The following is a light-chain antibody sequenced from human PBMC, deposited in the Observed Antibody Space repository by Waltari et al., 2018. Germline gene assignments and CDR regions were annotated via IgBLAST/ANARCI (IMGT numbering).Light chain of an antibody. CDR3: YSYAGSHE. CDR2: DVS. CDR1: TSAIGDYDC. Sequence: QSALTQPRSVSGSPGQSVTVSCPGTTSAIGDYDCVSWYQHHPGKAPKLLIYDVSKRPSGVTDRFSASKSGNTASLTISGLQAEDEADYYCYSYAGSHEFGGGTKLTVL. V-gene: IGLV2-11*01. J-gene: IGLJ2*01.